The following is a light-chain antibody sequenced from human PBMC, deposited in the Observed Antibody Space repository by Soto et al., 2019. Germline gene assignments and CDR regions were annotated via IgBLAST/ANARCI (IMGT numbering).Light chain of an antibody. CDR2: AAS. J-gene: IGKJ3*01. V-gene: IGKV1-12*01. CDR1: QGVASW. CDR3: QQATSLPRVT. Sequence: DIQMTQSPSSVSASVGDRVTITCRASQGVASWLAWYQQKPGKAPNLLIYAASSLQSGVPSRFSGSGSGTDFTLTIRSLQHEDFATYYCQQATSLPRVTFGPGTKVDIK.